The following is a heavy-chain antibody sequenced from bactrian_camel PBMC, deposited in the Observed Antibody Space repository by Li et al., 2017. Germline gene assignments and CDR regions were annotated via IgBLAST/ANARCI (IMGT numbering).Heavy chain of an antibody. J-gene: IGHJ4*01. V-gene: IGHV3-2*01. CDR1: GFTYSSYY. D-gene: IGHD6*01. CDR3: ANDYGGIWYVFGH. Sequence: HVQLVESGGGLVQPGGSLRLSCAASGFTYSSYYMSWVRQAPGKGLEWVSSIYTGGGSTYYADSVKGRFTISRNNAKNTVYLQMNSLKSEDTALYYCANDYGGIWYVFGHWGQGTQVTVS. CDR2: IYTGGGST.